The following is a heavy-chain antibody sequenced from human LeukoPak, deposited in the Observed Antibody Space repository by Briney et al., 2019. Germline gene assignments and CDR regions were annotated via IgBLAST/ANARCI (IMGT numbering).Heavy chain of an antibody. D-gene: IGHD3-22*01. CDR3: ARIGGLSSGHSYYFDY. J-gene: IGHJ4*02. CDR1: GFSLSTSGMC. V-gene: IGHV2-70*11. CDR2: IDWDDDK. Sequence: SGPTLVNPTQTLTLTCTFSGFSLSTSGMCVSWIRQPPGKALEWLARIDWDDDKYYSTSLKTRLTISKDTSKNQVVLTMTNMDPVDTATYYCARIGGLSSGHSYYFDYWGQGTLVTVSS.